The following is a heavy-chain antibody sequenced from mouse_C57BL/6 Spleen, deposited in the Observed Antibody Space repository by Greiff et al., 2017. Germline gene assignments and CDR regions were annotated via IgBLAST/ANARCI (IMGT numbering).Heavy chain of an antibody. CDR2: INPNNGGT. J-gene: IGHJ4*01. D-gene: IGHD2-3*01. Sequence: EVQLQQSGPELVKPGASVKISCKASGYTFTDYYMNWVKQSHGKSLEWIGDINPNNGGTSYNQKFKGKATLTVDKSSSTAYMELRSLTSEDSAVYYCANDGPLYAMDYWGQGTSVTVSS. CDR1: GYTFTDYY. V-gene: IGHV1-26*01. CDR3: ANDGPLYAMDY.